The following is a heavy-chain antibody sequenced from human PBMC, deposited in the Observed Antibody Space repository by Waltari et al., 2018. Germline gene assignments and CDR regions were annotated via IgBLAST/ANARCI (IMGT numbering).Heavy chain of an antibody. CDR2: INHSGST. D-gene: IGHD3-3*01. CDR3: ARVFNFWSGTTTNWFDP. J-gene: IGHJ5*02. CDR1: GGSFSGYY. V-gene: IGHV4-34*01. Sequence: QVQLQQWGAGLLKPSETLSLTCAVYGGSFSGYYWSWIRQPPGKGLEWIGEINHSGSTNYNPSLKSRVTISVDTSKNQFSLKLSSVTAADTAVYYCARVFNFWSGTTTNWFDPWGQGTLV.